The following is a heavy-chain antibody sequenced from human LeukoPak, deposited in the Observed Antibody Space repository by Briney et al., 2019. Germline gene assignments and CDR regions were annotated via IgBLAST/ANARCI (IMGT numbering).Heavy chain of an antibody. Sequence: SQTLSLTCAISGDSVSSNSAAWNWIRQSPSRGLEWLGRTYYRSKWYNDYAVSVKSRITINPDTSKNQFSLQLNSVPPEDTAVYYCAKDRPISGWYYYYYMDVWGKGTTVTISS. V-gene: IGHV6-1*01. CDR3: AKDRPISGWYYYYYMDV. CDR1: GDSVSSNSAA. CDR2: TYYRSKWYN. D-gene: IGHD6-19*01. J-gene: IGHJ6*03.